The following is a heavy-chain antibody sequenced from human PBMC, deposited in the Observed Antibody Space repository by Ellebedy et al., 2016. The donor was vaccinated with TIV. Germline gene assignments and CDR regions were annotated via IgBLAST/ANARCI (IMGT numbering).Heavy chain of an antibody. D-gene: IGHD1-26*01. V-gene: IGHV4-61*01. J-gene: IGHJ6*02. CDR2: SYYIGTT. Sequence: GSLRLSCTVSGGSVSSGSHCWNWIRQPPGKGLEWIGYSYYIGTTNYNPSLKSRVTISEDTSKNQFSLRLRSVTAADTAVYYCAGGSYTPYGMDVWGRGTTVIVSS. CDR1: GGSVSSGSHC. CDR3: AGGSYTPYGMDV.